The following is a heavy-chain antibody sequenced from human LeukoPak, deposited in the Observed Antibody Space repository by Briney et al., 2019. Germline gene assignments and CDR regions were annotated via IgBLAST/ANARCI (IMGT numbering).Heavy chain of an antibody. V-gene: IGHV3-21*04. J-gene: IGHJ4*02. CDR3: AKDRYTYYSFDY. CDR2: ISSSSSYI. Sequence: PGGSLRLSCAASGFTFSSYSMNWVRQAPGKGLEWVSSISSSSSYIYYADSVKGRFTISRDNAKNSLYLQMNSLRAEDTAVYYCAKDRYTYYSFDYWGQGTLVTVSS. CDR1: GFTFSSYS. D-gene: IGHD3-16*02.